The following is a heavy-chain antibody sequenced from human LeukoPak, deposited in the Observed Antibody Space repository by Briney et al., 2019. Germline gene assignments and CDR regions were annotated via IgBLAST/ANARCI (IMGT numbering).Heavy chain of an antibody. D-gene: IGHD1-26*01. V-gene: IGHV4-59*01. CDR1: GGSISSYY. CDR2: IYYSGST. J-gene: IGHJ4*02. Sequence: SETLSLTCTVSGGSISSYYWSWIRQPPGKGLEWIGYIYYSGSTNYNPSLKSRVTISVDTSKNQFSLKLSSVTAADTAVYYCARASDWEIFDYWGQGTLVTVSS. CDR3: ARASDWEIFDY.